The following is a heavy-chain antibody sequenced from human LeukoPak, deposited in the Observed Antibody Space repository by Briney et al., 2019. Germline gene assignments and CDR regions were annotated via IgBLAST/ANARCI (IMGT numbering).Heavy chain of an antibody. D-gene: IGHD2-2*01. CDR3: ASYGYCSSTSCSAFDY. J-gene: IGHJ4*02. Sequence: GGSLRLSCAASGFTFSDYYMSWIRQAPGKGLEWVSYISSSGSTIYYADSVKGRFTISRDNAKNSLYLQMNSLRAEDTAVYYCASYGYCSSTSCSAFDYWGQGTLVTVSS. V-gene: IGHV3-11*04. CDR2: ISSSGSTI. CDR1: GFTFSDYY.